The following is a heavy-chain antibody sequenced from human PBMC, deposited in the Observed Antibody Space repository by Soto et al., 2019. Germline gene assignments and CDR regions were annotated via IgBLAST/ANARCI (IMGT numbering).Heavy chain of an antibody. J-gene: IGHJ4*02. CDR2: IYYSGST. CDR1: GGSISSGGYY. V-gene: IGHV4-31*03. D-gene: IGHD6-13*01. CDR3: ARDPIAAAGTFDY. Sequence: SETLSLTCTVSGGSISSGGYYWSWIRQHPGKGLEWIGYIYYSGSTYYNPSLKSRVTISVDTSKNQFSLKLSSVTAADTAVYYCARDPIAAAGTFDYWGQGTLVTVSS.